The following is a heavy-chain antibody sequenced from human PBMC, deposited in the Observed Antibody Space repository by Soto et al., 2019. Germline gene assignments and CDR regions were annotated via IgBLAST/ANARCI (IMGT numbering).Heavy chain of an antibody. J-gene: IGHJ4*02. CDR2: ISYHGNNQ. CDR1: GFTFKNNG. Sequence: QVQLVESGGGVVQPGRSLRLSCAASGFTFKNNGMHWVRQAPGKGLEWVAIISYHGNNQFYADSVKGRFNISRDNSNNTLYLEMNSLRPEDTAVYYCAKDLALGFWSGNYYFDHWGQGTLVTVSS. D-gene: IGHD3-3*01. V-gene: IGHV3-30*18. CDR3: AKDLALGFWSGNYYFDH.